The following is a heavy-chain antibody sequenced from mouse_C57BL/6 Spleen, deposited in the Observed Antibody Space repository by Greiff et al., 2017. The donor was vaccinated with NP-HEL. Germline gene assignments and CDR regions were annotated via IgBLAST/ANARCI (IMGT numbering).Heavy chain of an antibody. CDR2: IRSKSNNYAT. CDR3: VRHDYYGSSPYAMDY. CDR1: GFSFNTYA. D-gene: IGHD1-1*01. Sequence: EVHLVESGGGLVQPKGSLKLSCAASGFSFNTYAMNWVRQAPGKGLEWVARIRSKSNNYATYYADSVKDRFTISRDDSESMLYLQMNNLKTEDTAMYYCVRHDYYGSSPYAMDYWGQGTSVTVSS. J-gene: IGHJ4*01. V-gene: IGHV10-1*01.